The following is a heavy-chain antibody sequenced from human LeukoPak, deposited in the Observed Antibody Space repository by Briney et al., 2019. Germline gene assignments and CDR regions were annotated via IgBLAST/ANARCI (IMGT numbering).Heavy chain of an antibody. CDR1: SGSISGYY. V-gene: IGHV3-23*01. Sequence: ETLSLTCTVSSGSISGYYWSWLRQPPGKGLEWVSAIGTSGGNTHYADSVKGRFTISRDNSKNTLYLQMNSLRAEDTAVYYCVSWNHVDDWGQGTLVTVSS. J-gene: IGHJ4*02. D-gene: IGHD1-14*01. CDR3: VSWNHVDD. CDR2: IGTSGGNT.